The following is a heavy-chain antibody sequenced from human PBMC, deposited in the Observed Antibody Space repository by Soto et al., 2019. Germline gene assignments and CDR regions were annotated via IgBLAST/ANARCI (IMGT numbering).Heavy chain of an antibody. CDR2: ISGDNGKT. J-gene: IGHJ4*02. CDR3: VKAHRTTVTSIY. Sequence: GASVKVSCKASGYTFSFYGIAWVRQAPGQGLEWMGWISGDNGKTDYAQKFQGRVTMTTDTSTTTAYMELRSLTSDDTAVYYCVKAHRTTVTSIYWGQGTLVTVSS. CDR1: GYTFSFYG. V-gene: IGHV1-18*04. D-gene: IGHD4-4*01.